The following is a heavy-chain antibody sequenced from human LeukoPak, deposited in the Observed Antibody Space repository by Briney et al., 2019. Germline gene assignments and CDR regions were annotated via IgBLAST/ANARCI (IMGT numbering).Heavy chain of an antibody. CDR3: ARGTSNTWPPGAEYFEH. V-gene: IGHV3-33*01. CDR2: VWYDENNR. Sequence: SGRSLRLSCATSGFAFSSFGLHWVRQAPGKGLEWLAVVWYDENNRDYADSVKGRFTIFRDHSKNTLYLQMNSLRAEDTAVYYCARGTSNTWPPGAEYFEHWGQGTLVTVSS. J-gene: IGHJ1*01. D-gene: IGHD6-13*01. CDR1: GFAFSSFG.